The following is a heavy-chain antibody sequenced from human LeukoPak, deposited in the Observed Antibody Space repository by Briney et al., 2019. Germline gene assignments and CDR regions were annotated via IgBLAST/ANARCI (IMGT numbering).Heavy chain of an antibody. J-gene: IGHJ2*01. Sequence: GGSLRLSCEVSGLTFSYNYMSWVRQAPGKGPEWVSVISRGGDTFYSDSVKGRFILSRDSSKNTLYLQMNSLRVEDTAVYYCAKEEGDSSGSYYKYWYFDLWGRGTLVTVSS. V-gene: IGHV3-66*02. CDR2: ISRGGDT. D-gene: IGHD3-22*01. CDR3: AKEEGDSSGSYYKYWYFDL. CDR1: GLTFSYNY.